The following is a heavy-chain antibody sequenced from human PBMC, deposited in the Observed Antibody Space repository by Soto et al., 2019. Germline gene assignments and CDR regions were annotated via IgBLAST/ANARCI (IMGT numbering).Heavy chain of an antibody. D-gene: IGHD2-15*01. CDR3: ARRYCSGGSCYPGDI. CDR2: IYYSGST. V-gene: IGHV4-31*02. J-gene: IGHJ3*02. Sequence: PGKGLEWIGYIYYSGSTYYNPSLKSRVTISVDTSKNQFSLKLSSVTAADTAVYYCARRYCSGGSCYPGDIWGQGTMVTVSS.